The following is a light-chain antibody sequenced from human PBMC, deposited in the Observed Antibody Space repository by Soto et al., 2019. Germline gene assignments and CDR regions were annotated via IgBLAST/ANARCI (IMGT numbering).Light chain of an antibody. J-gene: IGLJ2*01. CDR2: KNS. CDR3: AAWDDGLSGMI. CDR1: SSNIGVNY. Sequence: QSVLTQPPSASGTPGQRVTISCSGSSSNIGVNYVYWYQQFPGTAPKLLIYKNSQRPSGVPDRFSGSKSGTSASLAISGLRSEDEALYYCAAWDDGLSGMIFGGGTQLTVL. V-gene: IGLV1-47*01.